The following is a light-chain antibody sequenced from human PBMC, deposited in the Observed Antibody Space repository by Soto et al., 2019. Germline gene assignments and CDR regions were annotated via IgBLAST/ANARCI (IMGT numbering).Light chain of an antibody. CDR1: QGISSY. V-gene: IGKV1-9*01. Sequence: IQLTQSPSSLSASVGDRVTITCRASQGISSYLAWYQQKPGKAPKLLIYAASTLQSGVPSRFSSSGSGTDFTLTISSLQPEDFATYYCQQLNSYLPYTFGQGTKLEIK. J-gene: IGKJ2*01. CDR3: QQLNSYLPYT. CDR2: AAS.